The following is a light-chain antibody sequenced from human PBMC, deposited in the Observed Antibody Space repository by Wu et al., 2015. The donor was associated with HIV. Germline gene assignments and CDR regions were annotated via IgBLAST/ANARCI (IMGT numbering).Light chain of an antibody. V-gene: IGKV3-15*01. CDR1: QSVSSN. CDR2: GAS. CDR3: QQYNHWPLR. J-gene: IGKJ1*01. Sequence: EVVMTQSPVTLSVSQGKSATLSCRASQSVSSNLAWYQQRPGQAPRLLIYGASTRATGLPARFSGSGSGTEFTLTISGLQSEDSAVYYCQQYNHWPLRFGQGTKVEVK.